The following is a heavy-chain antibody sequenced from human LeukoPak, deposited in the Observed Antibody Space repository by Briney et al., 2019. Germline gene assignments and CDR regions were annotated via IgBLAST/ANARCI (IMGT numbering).Heavy chain of an antibody. V-gene: IGHV3-21*01. Sequence: GGSLRLSCAASGFTFSGYDMNWVRQAPGKGLEWVSSISGSSSYIYYADSMKGRFTISRDNAKNSLYLQMNSLRAEDTAVYYCARRLGGSRRGYFDYWGQGILVTVSS. D-gene: IGHD3-10*01. CDR1: GFTFSGYD. J-gene: IGHJ4*02. CDR2: ISGSSSYI. CDR3: ARRLGGSRRGYFDY.